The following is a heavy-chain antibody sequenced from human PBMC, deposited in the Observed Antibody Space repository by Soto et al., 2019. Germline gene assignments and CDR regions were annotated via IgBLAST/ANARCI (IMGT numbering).Heavy chain of an antibody. J-gene: IGHJ4*02. CDR2: ISYDGSNK. CDR1: GFTFSSYG. D-gene: IGHD2-15*01. V-gene: IGHV3-30*18. CDR3: AKGAWELLVSEMDY. Sequence: QVQLVESGGGVVQPGRSLRLSCAASGFTFSSYGMHWVRQAPGKGLEWVAVISYDGSNKYYADSVKGRFTISRDNSKNTLYLQTNSLRAEDTAVYYCAKGAWELLVSEMDYWGQGTLVTVSS.